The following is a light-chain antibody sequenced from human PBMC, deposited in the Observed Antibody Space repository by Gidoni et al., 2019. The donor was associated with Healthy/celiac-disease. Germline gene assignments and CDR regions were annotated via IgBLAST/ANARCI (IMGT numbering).Light chain of an antibody. CDR2: DAS. CDR1: QSVSSY. V-gene: IGKV3-11*01. J-gene: IGKJ4*01. Sequence: EIVLTQSPATLSWSPGERATLSCRASQSVSSYLAWYQQKPGQAPRLLIYDASNRATGIPARFSGSGSGTDFTITISSLEPEDFAVYYCQQRSNWLTFGGGTKVEIK. CDR3: QQRSNWLT.